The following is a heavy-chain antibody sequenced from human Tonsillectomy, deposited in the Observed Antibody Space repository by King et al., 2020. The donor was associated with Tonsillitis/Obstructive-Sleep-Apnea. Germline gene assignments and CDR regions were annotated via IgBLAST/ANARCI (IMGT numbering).Heavy chain of an antibody. CDR2: ISAYNDNT. J-gene: IGHJ4*02. CDR3: ARDYCSSTSCYARYFDY. V-gene: IGHV1-18*01. Sequence: QLEQSGAEVKKPGASVKVSCKASGYTFTNYGISWVRQAPGQGLEWMGWISAYNDNTNYAQKFQGRVTMTTDTSTSTAYMELRSLRSDDTAVYYCARDYCSSTSCYARYFDYWGQGTLVTVSS. D-gene: IGHD2-2*01. CDR1: GYTFTNYG.